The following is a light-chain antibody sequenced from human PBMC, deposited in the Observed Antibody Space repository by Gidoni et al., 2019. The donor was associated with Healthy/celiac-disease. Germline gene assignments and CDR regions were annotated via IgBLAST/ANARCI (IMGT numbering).Light chain of an antibody. CDR2: AAS. V-gene: IGKV1-39*01. J-gene: IGKJ1*01. Sequence: DIQLTQSPSSLSASVGDRVTITCRARQSISSYLTGYQQKPGKAPKLLIYAASSLQSGVPSRFSGSGSGTDFTLTISSLQPEDFATYYCQQSYSTPWTFGQGTKVEIK. CDR3: QQSYSTPWT. CDR1: QSISSY.